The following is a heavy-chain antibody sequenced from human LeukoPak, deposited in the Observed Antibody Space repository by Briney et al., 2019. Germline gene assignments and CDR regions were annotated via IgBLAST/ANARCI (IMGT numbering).Heavy chain of an antibody. Sequence: SETLSLTCSVSGASINDYYWTWIRQPPGKGLEWVGYVYHTGTSGYHPSLKSRIAMSLDTSKNQVSLKLRSVTAADTAVYFCTRVVNGGHFDYWGQGTLVTVSS. CDR2: VYHTGTS. J-gene: IGHJ4*02. CDR1: GASINDYY. D-gene: IGHD2-8*01. V-gene: IGHV4-59*12. CDR3: TRVVNGGHFDY.